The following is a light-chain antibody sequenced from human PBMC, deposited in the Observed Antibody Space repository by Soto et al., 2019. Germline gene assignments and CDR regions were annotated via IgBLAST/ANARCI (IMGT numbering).Light chain of an antibody. J-gene: IGKJ2*03. V-gene: IGKV1-12*01. CDR3: QQANSPYS. CDR1: HDVSSW. Sequence: DIQMTQSPSSFSASVGDRVTITCRASHDVSSWLAWYQQKPGKAPRLLIYGASTLQSGVPSRFSCSGSGTDFTLTISSLQPEDFATYYCQQANSPYSFGQGTKLEIK. CDR2: GAS.